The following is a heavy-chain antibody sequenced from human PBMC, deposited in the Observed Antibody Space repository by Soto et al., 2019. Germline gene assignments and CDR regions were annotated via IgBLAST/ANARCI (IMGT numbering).Heavy chain of an antibody. V-gene: IGHV1-2*02. CDR3: AKKTDPPGPGYFDY. CDR1: GHTFTAYY. J-gene: IGHJ4*02. Sequence: WASVKVSCKVSGHTFTAYYIHWVRQAPGQGLEWMGWINPNSGGTNYAQKFQGRVTMTRDTSISTAYMELSRLRSDDTAVYYCAKKTDPPGPGYFDYWGQGTLVTVSS. CDR2: INPNSGGT.